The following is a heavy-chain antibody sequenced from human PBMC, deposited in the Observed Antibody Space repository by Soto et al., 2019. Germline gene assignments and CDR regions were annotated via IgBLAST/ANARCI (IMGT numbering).Heavy chain of an antibody. Sequence: GGSLRLSCVASGFTFSSYAMSWVRQAPGKGLEWVSAISGSGGSTYYADSVKGRFTISRDNSKNTLYLQMNSLRAEDTAVYYCAKPYGAPLVVVAATRGSESDYWGQGTLVTVSS. D-gene: IGHD2-15*01. CDR2: ISGSGGST. CDR1: GFTFSSYA. V-gene: IGHV3-23*01. CDR3: AKPYGAPLVVVAATRGSESDY. J-gene: IGHJ4*02.